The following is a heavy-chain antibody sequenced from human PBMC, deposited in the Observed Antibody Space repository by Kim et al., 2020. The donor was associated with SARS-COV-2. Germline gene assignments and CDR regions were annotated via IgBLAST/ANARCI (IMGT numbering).Heavy chain of an antibody. Sequence: GGSLRLSCAASGFTFSSYAMHWVRQAPGKGLEWVAVISYDGSNKYYADSVKGRFTISRDNSKNTLYLQMNSLRAEDTAMYYCSRDGEWDYGDPQGGNNF. CDR2: ISYDGSNK. CDR1: GFTFSSYA. V-gene: IGHV3-30-3*01. J-gene: IGHJ4*01. CDR3: SRDGEWDYGDPQGGNNF. D-gene: IGHD4-17*01.